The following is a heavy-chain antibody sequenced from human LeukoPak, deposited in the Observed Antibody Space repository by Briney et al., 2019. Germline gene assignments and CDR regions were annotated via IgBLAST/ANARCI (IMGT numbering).Heavy chain of an antibody. V-gene: IGHV1-2*02. CDR3: ASDVLPPAHYDAFDV. CDR2: IIPKTGDT. D-gene: IGHD2-2*01. J-gene: IGHJ3*01. CDR1: GYTFTDYY. Sequence: ASVKVSCKASGYTFTDYYIHWVRQAPGQGLECMGYIIPKTGDTYSTQKYQGRVTWTTDTSISTAYMELSRLTSDDTAIYYCASDVLPPAHYDAFDVWGQGTMVTVSS.